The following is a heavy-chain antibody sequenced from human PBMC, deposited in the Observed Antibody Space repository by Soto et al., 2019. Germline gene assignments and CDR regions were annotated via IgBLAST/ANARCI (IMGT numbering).Heavy chain of an antibody. V-gene: IGHV3-11*05. J-gene: IGHJ6*02. D-gene: IGHD2-15*01. Sequence: QVQLVESGGGLVKPGGSLRLSCAASGFIFSDYYMTWIRQSPGKGLEWISYISNSGSTNYADSVKGRFTISRDNAKNSLYLQMDSLSAQDTAVYYCARESYSKMDVWGQGTTVTVSS. CDR1: GFIFSDYY. CDR2: ISNSGST. CDR3: ARESYSKMDV.